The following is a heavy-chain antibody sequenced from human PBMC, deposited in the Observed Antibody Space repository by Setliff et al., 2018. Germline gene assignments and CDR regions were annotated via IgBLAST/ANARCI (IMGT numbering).Heavy chain of an antibody. J-gene: IGHJ1*01. CDR2: INISGGTS. CDR3: AREGSIGWSQYFHH. D-gene: IGHD6-19*01. CDR1: GYTFTKYY. V-gene: IGHV1-46*01. Sequence: ASVKVSCKASGYTFTKYYMYWVRQAPGQGLEWMGIINISGGTSSYEQKFQGRVTMTRDTSTNTIYMELSSLRSEDTGLYYCAREGSIGWSQYFHHWGQGTPVTVSS.